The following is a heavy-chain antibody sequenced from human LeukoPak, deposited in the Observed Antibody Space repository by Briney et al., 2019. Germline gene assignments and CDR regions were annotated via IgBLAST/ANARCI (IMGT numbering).Heavy chain of an antibody. D-gene: IGHD2-2*01. CDR3: AKEARLGVVVVPAAIHANSVY. CDR1: GFRFSSYV. Sequence: GGSLRLSCVASGFRFSSYVMNWVRQAPGKGLEWVSFISGSGGSTYYADSVKGRFTISRDNSKNTLYLQMNSLRAEDTAVYYCAKEARLGVVVVPAAIHANSVYWGQGTLVTVSS. V-gene: IGHV3-23*01. CDR2: ISGSGGST. J-gene: IGHJ4*02.